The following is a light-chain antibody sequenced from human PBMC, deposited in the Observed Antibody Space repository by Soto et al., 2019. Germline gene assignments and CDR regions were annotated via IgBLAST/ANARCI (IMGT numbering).Light chain of an antibody. CDR3: QSYDSSLSGSV. CDR1: SGSIGSNS. CDR2: EDD. V-gene: IGLV6-57*04. Sequence: NFMLTQPHSVSESPGKTVTISCTRSSGSIGSNSVQWYQQRPGSAPTTVIYEDDQRPSGVPNRFAGSKSGTSASLAITGLQAEDEADYYCQSYDSSLSGSVFGTGTKLTVL. J-gene: IGLJ1*01.